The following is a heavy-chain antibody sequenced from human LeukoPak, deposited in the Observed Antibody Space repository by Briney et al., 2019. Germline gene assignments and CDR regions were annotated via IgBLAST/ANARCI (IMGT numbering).Heavy chain of an antibody. D-gene: IGHD3-22*01. CDR2: ISSSGSTI. CDR1: GFTFSNYY. V-gene: IGHV3-11*04. Sequence: PGGSLRLSCEASGFTFSNYYMSWIRQAPGQGLEWVSYISSSGSTIYYADSVKGRFTITRDNAKNSVYLQMNSLRAEDTAVYYCARAPSYYYDSSGYCRYWGQGTLVAVSS. J-gene: IGHJ4*02. CDR3: ARAPSYYYDSSGYCRY.